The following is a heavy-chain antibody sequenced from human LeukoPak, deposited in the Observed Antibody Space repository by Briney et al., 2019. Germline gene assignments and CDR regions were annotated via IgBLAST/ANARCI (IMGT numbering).Heavy chain of an antibody. V-gene: IGHV1-3*03. CDR2: INAGNGNA. CDR1: GYTFTSYA. J-gene: IGHJ6*04. CDR3: ARAERYCSGGSCVNMDV. Sequence: GASVKVSCKASGYTFTSYAMHWVRQAPGQRLEWMGWINAGNGNAKYSQEFQGRVTMTRDTSTSTVYMELSSLRSEDTAVYYCARAERYCSGGSCVNMDVWGKGTTVTISS. D-gene: IGHD2-15*01.